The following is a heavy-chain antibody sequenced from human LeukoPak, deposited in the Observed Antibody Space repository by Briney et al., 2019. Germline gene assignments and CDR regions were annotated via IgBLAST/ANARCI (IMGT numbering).Heavy chain of an antibody. D-gene: IGHD4-17*01. CDR1: GFTFSGYW. V-gene: IGHV3-74*01. CDR2: VKSDASST. J-gene: IGHJ3*02. CDR3: ARDTGRAFDI. Sequence: PGGSVRLSCAASGFTFSGYWMYWVRQAPGKGLVWVSGVKSDASSTYYADCVKGRFTISRDNAKNTLYLQMNSLRAEDTAVYYCARDTGRAFDIWGQGTMVTVSS.